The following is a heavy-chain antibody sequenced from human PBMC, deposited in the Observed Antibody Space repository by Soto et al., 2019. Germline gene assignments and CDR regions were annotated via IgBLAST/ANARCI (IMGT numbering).Heavy chain of an antibody. J-gene: IGHJ6*02. Sequence: QMQLVQSGPEVKKPGTSVKVSCKASGFTFTSSAMQRVRQARGQRLEWIGWIVVGSGNTNYAQKFQERVTITRDMSTSTAYMELSSLRSEDTAVYYCAARGYCSSTSCTTKYYYYGMDVWGQGTTVTVSS. V-gene: IGHV1-58*02. D-gene: IGHD2-2*01. CDR3: AARGYCSSTSCTTKYYYYGMDV. CDR1: GFTFTSSA. CDR2: IVVGSGNT.